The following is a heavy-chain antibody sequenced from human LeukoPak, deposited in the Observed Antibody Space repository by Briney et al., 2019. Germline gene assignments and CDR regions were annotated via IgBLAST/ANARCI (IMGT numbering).Heavy chain of an antibody. V-gene: IGHV1-18*01. Sequence: EASVKVSCKASGYTFTSYGISWVRQAPGQGLEWMAWISAYNGNTNYAQKLQGRVTMTTDTSTSTAYMELRSLRSDDTAVYYCARDGVVVAGHYWYFDLWGRGTLVTVFS. J-gene: IGHJ2*01. D-gene: IGHD6-19*01. CDR2: ISAYNGNT. CDR3: ARDGVVVAGHYWYFDL. CDR1: GYTFTSYG.